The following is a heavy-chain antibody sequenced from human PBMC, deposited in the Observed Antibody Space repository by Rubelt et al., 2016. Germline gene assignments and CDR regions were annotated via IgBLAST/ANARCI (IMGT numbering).Heavy chain of an antibody. V-gene: IGHV1-69*04. CDR1: GGTFSSYA. CDR3: SSSLPNLFGIAARDYYYYYGMDV. J-gene: IGHJ6*02. CDR2: IIPILGIA. D-gene: IGHD6-6*01. Sequence: QVQLVQSGAEVKKPGSSVKVSCKASGGTFSSYAISWVRQAPGQGLEWMGSIIPILGIANYATKFQGRVTITAEKSKSTAYMGLSSLRSEDTAVYYCSSSLPNLFGIAARDYYYYYGMDVWGQGTTVTVSS.